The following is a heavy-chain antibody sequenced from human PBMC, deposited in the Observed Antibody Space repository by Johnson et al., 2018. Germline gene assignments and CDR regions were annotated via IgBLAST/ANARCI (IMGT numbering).Heavy chain of an antibody. CDR1: GFTFSNAW. V-gene: IGHV3-15*01. CDR3: ARDYDGGNAYLFSYFHH. Sequence: VQLVQSGGGLVKPGGSLRLSCAASGFTFSNAWMSWVRQAPGKGLEWVGRIKSKTDGGTTDYAAPVQGRFTISRDDSKNTLYLQMNSLRAEDTAVYYCARDYDGGNAYLFSYFHHWGQGTLVTVSS. J-gene: IGHJ1*01. D-gene: IGHD4-23*01. CDR2: IKSKTDGGTT.